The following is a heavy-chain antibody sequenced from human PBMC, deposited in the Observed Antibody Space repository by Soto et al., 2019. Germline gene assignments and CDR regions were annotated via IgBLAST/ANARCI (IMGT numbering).Heavy chain of an antibody. V-gene: IGHV3-23*01. Sequence: EVQLLESGGGLVQPGGSLRLSCAASGFTFSSYAMSWVRQAPGKGLEWVSAISGSGGSTYYADSVKGRFTISRDNAKNTLDLQMNSLRAEDTAGYDCAKDLSPWGSYRFDYWGQGTLVTVSS. CDR2: ISGSGGST. J-gene: IGHJ4*02. CDR3: AKDLSPWGSYRFDY. D-gene: IGHD3-16*02. CDR1: GFTFSSYA.